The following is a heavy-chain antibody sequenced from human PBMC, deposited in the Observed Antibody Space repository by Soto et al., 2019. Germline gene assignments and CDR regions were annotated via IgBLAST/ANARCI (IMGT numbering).Heavy chain of an antibody. V-gene: IGHV1-69*13. CDR1: GGTFSSYA. J-gene: IGHJ4*02. CDR2: IIPIFGTA. Sequence: SVKVSCKASGGTFSSYAISWVRQAPGQGLEWMGGIIPIFGTANYAQTFQGRVTITADESTSTAYTELSSLRSEDTAVYYCARAGAYYYDSSGYQFDYWGQGTLVTVS. CDR3: ARAGAYYYDSSGYQFDY. D-gene: IGHD3-22*01.